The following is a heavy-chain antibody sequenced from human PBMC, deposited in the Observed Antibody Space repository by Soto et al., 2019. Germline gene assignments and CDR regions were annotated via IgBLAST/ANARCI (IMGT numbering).Heavy chain of an antibody. J-gene: IGHJ5*01. D-gene: IGHD3-10*01. Sequence: PGGSLRLSCAASGFTFSNYPMSWVRQAPGKGLEWVSGISGSGETPYYADSVKGRFTISRDNYKNMLYLQMNSLRAEDTAVYYCGKDRRITRVRGVLRVVDSWGQGNLVTVSA. V-gene: IGHV3-23*01. CDR2: ISGSGETP. CDR3: GKDRRITRVRGVLRVVDS. CDR1: GFTFSNYP.